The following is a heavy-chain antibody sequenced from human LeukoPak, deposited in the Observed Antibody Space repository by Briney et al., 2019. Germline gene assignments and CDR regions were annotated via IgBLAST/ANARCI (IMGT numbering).Heavy chain of an antibody. J-gene: IGHJ3*02. CDR1: GFTFRSYD. CDR3: SRDRSDCGGDCYSADDAFDI. V-gene: IGHV3-13*01. D-gene: IGHD2-21*02. Sequence: GGSLRLSCAASGFTFRSYDMHWVRQATGKGLEWVSGIGTAGEIYYPGSVKGRFTISRDNAKSSLYLQINSLRAEDTAVYYCSRDRSDCGGDCYSADDAFDIWGQGTMVTVSS. CDR2: IGTAGEI.